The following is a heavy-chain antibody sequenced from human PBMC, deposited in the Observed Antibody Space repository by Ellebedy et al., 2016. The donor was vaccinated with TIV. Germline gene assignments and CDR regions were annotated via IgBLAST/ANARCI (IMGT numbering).Heavy chain of an antibody. D-gene: IGHD4-23*01. J-gene: IGHJ4*02. V-gene: IGHV3-53*01. CDR2: IYSGADGGDT. Sequence: PGGSLRLSCAASGFTVSSNYMNWVRQAPGKGLEWVSVIYSGADGGDTYYADSVKGRFTISRDNSTNTLYLQMNSLRAEETAVYYCARDAADSGGKFDYWGQGALVTVSS. CDR1: GFTVSSNY. CDR3: ARDAADSGGKFDY.